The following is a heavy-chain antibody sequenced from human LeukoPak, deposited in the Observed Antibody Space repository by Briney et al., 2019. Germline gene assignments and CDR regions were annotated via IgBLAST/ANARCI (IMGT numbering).Heavy chain of an antibody. CDR3: ARQQLATPFFDY. Sequence: SETLSLTCTVSGGSISSSSYYWGWIRQPPGKGLEWIGSIYYSGSTYYNPSLKSRVTISVDTSKSQFSLKVTSMTAADTAVYYCARQQLATPFFDYWGQGALVTVSS. D-gene: IGHD6-13*01. J-gene: IGHJ4*01. CDR2: IYYSGST. V-gene: IGHV4-39*07. CDR1: GGSISSSSYY.